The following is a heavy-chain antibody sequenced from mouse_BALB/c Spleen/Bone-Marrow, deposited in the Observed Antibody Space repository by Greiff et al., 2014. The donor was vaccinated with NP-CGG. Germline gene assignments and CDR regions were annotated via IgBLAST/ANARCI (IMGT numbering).Heavy chain of an antibody. CDR1: GYTFSYSW. J-gene: IGHJ4*01. Sequence: LQESGPELVKPGASVKISCKTSGYTFSYSWMNWVRQRPGQGLEWIGRIYPEDGDTNYNGRFKGKATLTADKSSNTTYMQLSSLTSVDSAVYFCARNPHYYAMDYWGQGTSVTVSS. CDR3: ARNPHYYAMDY. V-gene: IGHV1-82*01. CDR2: IYPEDGDT.